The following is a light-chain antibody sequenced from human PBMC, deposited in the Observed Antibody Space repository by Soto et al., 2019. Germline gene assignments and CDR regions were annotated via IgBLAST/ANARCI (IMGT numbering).Light chain of an antibody. CDR1: QSISRS. CDR3: QQYENYWT. J-gene: IGKJ1*01. V-gene: IGKV1-5*01. Sequence: DIQMTQSPSTLSASVGDRVTITCRASQSISRSLAWYQQKPGKAPSLLIYDASSLESGVPSRFSGSGSGTEFTLTISSLQPEDFGIYYCQQYENYWTFGQGTKVDI. CDR2: DAS.